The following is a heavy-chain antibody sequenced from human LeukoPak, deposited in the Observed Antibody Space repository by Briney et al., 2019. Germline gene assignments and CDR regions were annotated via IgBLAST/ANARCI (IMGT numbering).Heavy chain of an antibody. CDR1: YYAFSDYA. J-gene: IGHJ5*02. CDR2: ISPSSGNT. V-gene: IGHV1-18*01. CDR3: ATTRPAAIPDWFDP. D-gene: IGHD2-2*02. Sequence: VASVKVSCKTSYYAFSDYAITWVRQAPGQGLQWMGWISPSSGNTNYAQKFRGRVMMTADTSTTTAYMELSSLTSDDTAVYYCATTRPAAIPDWFDPWGQGTLVTVSS.